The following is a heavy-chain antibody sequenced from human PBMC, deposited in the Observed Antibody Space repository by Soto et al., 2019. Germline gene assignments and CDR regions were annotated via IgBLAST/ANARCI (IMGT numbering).Heavy chain of an antibody. Sequence: GASVKVSCKASGYTFTSYAMHWVRQAPGQRLEWMGWINAGNGNTKYSQKFQGRVTITRDTSASTAYMELSSLRSEDTAVYYCARXGLGDYVWGSYTYYFDYWGQGTLVTVSS. V-gene: IGHV1-3*01. D-gene: IGHD3-16*01. CDR2: INAGNGNT. CDR1: GYTFTSYA. CDR3: ARXGLGDYVWGSYTYYFDY. J-gene: IGHJ4*02.